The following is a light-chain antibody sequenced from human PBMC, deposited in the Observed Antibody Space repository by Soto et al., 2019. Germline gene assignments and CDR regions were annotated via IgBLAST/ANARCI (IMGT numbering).Light chain of an antibody. Sequence: IEITHCPSTVSVSVVYRVRMSCRASQTISSWLAWYQQKPGAAPNLLISAASTLYGGVPSRFSGSGSGTEFTLTISRLQPDDFATYYRQQYDSYSTFGQGTKVDIK. CDR3: QQYDSYST. CDR2: AAS. CDR1: QTISSW. V-gene: IGKV1-5*01. J-gene: IGKJ1*01.